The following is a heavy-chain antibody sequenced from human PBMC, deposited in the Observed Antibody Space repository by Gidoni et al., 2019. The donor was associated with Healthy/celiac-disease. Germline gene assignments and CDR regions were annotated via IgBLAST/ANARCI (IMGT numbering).Heavy chain of an antibody. CDR1: GYTFTGYY. CDR2: INPNSGGT. J-gene: IGHJ6*02. D-gene: IGHD1-26*01. Sequence: QVQLVQSGAEVTKPGASVTVSCKASGYTFTGYYMHWVRQAPGQGLEWMGWINPNSGGTNYAQKFQGWVTMTRDTSISTAYMELSRLRSDDTAVYYCARDRSGSYFGRYYYGMDVWGQGTTVTVSS. CDR3: ARDRSGSYFGRYYYGMDV. V-gene: IGHV1-2*04.